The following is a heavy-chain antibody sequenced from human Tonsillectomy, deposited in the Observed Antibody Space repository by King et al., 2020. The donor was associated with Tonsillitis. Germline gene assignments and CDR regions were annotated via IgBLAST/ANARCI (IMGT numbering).Heavy chain of an antibody. D-gene: IGHD3-10*01. CDR1: GYTFTGYY. Sequence: QLVQSGAEVKKPGASVKVSCKASGYTFTGYYMHWVRQAPGQGLEWMGWITPNSGGTNYAKKFQGRVTMTRDTSISTAYMELSRLRSDDTAVYYCARGRVPGDYWGQGTLVTVSS. V-gene: IGHV1-2*02. CDR3: ARGRVPGDY. CDR2: ITPNSGGT. J-gene: IGHJ4*02.